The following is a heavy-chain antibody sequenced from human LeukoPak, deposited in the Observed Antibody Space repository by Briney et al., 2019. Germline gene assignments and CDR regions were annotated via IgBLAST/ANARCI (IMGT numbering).Heavy chain of an antibody. Sequence: SETLSLTCTVSGYSISSGYYWGWIRQPPGKGLEWIGSIYHTGSTYYNPSLKSRATISVDTSKNQFSLKLSSVTAADTAVYYCARDEVGTMVRGVIAGMDVWGKGTTVTVSS. D-gene: IGHD3-10*01. J-gene: IGHJ6*04. CDR1: GYSISSGYY. V-gene: IGHV4-38-2*02. CDR3: ARDEVGTMVRGVIAGMDV. CDR2: IYHTGST.